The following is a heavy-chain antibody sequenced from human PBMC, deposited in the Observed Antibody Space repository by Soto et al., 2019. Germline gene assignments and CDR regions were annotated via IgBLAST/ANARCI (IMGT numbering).Heavy chain of an antibody. CDR3: AHRGSSSGWYGDNWFDP. CDR2: IYWNDDK. CDR1: GFSLSTSGVG. Sequence: QITLKESGPTLVKPTQTLTLTCTFSGFSLSTSGVGVGWIRQPPGKALEWLARIYWNDDKSYSPSLKSTLTITKHTSKTQVVLTMTNMDPVDTATYYCAHRGSSSGWYGDNWFDPWGQGTLVTVSS. D-gene: IGHD6-19*01. V-gene: IGHV2-5*01. J-gene: IGHJ5*02.